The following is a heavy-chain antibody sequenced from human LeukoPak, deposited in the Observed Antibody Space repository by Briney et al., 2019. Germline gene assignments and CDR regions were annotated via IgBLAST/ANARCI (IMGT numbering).Heavy chain of an antibody. D-gene: IGHD1-26*01. CDR3: VAANPGGLADY. CDR1: GYTFTGYY. J-gene: IGHJ4*02. V-gene: IGHV1-2*02. CDR2: INPNSGGT. Sequence: ASVKVSCKASGYTFTGYYMHWVRQAPGQGLEWMGWINPNSGGTNYAQKFQGRVTMTRDTSISTAYMDLSSLRSEDTAVYFCVAANPGGLADYWGQGTLVTVSS.